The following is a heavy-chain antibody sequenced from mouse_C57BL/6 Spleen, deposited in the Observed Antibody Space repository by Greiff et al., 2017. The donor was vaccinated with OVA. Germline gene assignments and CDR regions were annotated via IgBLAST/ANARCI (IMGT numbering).Heavy chain of an antibody. Sequence: VQLQQPGAELVMPGASVKLSCKASGYTFTSYWMHWVKQRPGQGLEWIGEIDPSDSYTNYNQKFKGKSTLTVDNSASTAYMQLSSLTSEDSAVYYCARGHYYGSRRYVDDWGQGTTRTVSS. J-gene: IGHJ2*01. CDR1: GYTFTSYW. CDR2: IDPSDSYT. V-gene: IGHV1-69*01. CDR3: ARGHYYGSRRYVDD. D-gene: IGHD1-1*01.